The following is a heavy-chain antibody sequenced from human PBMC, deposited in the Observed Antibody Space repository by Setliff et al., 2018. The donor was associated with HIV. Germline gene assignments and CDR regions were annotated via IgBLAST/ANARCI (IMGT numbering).Heavy chain of an antibody. J-gene: IGHJ6*03. CDR2: INPDGSFK. CDR3: ARDWEVVAVTAHMDV. V-gene: IGHV3-7*01. Sequence: LRLSCAVSGFTFKTYWMSWVRQDAERGLEWVATINPDGSFKNYVDSVRGRFTISRDNSENSLFLQVNSLKVEDTAVYYCARDWEVVAVTAHMDVWGKGTTVTVSS. CDR1: GFTFKTYW. D-gene: IGHD2-15*01.